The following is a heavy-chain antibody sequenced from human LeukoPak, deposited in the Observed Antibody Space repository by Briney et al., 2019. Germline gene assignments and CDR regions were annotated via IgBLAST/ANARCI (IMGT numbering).Heavy chain of an antibody. D-gene: IGHD5-24*01. Sequence: SETLSLTCTVSGGSISRYYWSWIRQPPGKGLEWIGYIYYSGSTNYNPSLKSRVTISVDTSKNQFSLKLSSVTAADTAVYYCARLGDGYNVKGFRRAFDIWGPGTMVTVSS. CDR1: GGSISRYY. J-gene: IGHJ3*02. CDR2: IYYSGST. V-gene: IGHV4-59*01. CDR3: ARLGDGYNVKGFRRAFDI.